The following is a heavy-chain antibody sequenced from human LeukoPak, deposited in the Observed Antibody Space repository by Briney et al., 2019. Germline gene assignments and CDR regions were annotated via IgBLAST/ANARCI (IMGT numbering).Heavy chain of an antibody. V-gene: IGHV4-59*01. J-gene: IGHJ6*02. CDR1: GVSISSYY. CDR2: IYYSGST. Sequence: SETLSLTCTVSGVSISSYYWSWIRQPPGKGLEWIGYIYYSGSTNYNPSLKSRVTISVATSKNQFSLKLSSVTAADTAVYYCARDSGGMDVWGQGTTVTVSS. CDR3: ARDSGGMDV.